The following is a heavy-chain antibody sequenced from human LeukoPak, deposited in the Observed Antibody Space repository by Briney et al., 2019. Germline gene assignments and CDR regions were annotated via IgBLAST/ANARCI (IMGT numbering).Heavy chain of an antibody. CDR1: GFTFSSYE. CDR2: ISSSGSTI. D-gene: IGHD3-16*02. Sequence: GGSLRLSCAASGFTFSSYEMNWVRQAPGKGLEWVSYISSSGSTIYYADSVKGRFTISRDNAKNSLYLQMNSLRAEDTAVYYCAKDSFDYVWRSYQAFNYYMDVWGKGTTVIISS. CDR3: AKDSFDYVWRSYQAFNYYMDV. J-gene: IGHJ6*03. V-gene: IGHV3-48*03.